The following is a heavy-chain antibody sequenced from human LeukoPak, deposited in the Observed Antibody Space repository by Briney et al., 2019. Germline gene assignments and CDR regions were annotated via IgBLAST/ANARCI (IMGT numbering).Heavy chain of an antibody. V-gene: IGHV3-23*01. J-gene: IGHJ4*02. D-gene: IGHD3-22*01. Sequence: GGSLRRSCEASGFTLSNYAMSWVRQAPGKGLEWVSTLSGSGGTIYYADSVKGRFTISRDNSKNTLYLQVNSLRAEDTAIYYCAREIDSSGYQANYFDYWGQGPLIPVSS. CDR3: AREIDSSGYQANYFDY. CDR2: LSGSGGTI. CDR1: GFTLSNYA.